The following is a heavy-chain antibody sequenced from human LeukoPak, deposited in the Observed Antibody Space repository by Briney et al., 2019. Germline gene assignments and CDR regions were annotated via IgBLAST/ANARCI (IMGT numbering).Heavy chain of an antibody. Sequence: GGSLRLSCAASGFTFSSYGMHWVRQAPGKGLEWVAVISYDGSNKYYADSVKGRFTISRDNSKNTLYLQMNSLRAEDTAVYYCARGVSGNWFDPWGQGTLVTVSS. V-gene: IGHV3-30*03. J-gene: IGHJ5*02. CDR1: GFTFSSYG. CDR3: ARGVSGNWFDP. D-gene: IGHD6-6*01. CDR2: ISYDGSNK.